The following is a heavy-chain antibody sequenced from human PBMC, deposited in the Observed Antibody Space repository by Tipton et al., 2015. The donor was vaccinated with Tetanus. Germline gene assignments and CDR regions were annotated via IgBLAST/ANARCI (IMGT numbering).Heavy chain of an antibody. CDR2: IDPNSGGT. J-gene: IGHJ6*02. V-gene: IGHV1-2*02. D-gene: IGHD3-22*01. Sequence: VQLVQSGAEVKKPGASVKVSCKASGYTFTGYYIYWVRQAPGQALEWMGWIDPNSGGTVYAQKFQGRVTMTRDTSISTAYMELRSLRSDDTAVYYCARDRGDYIYYGMDVWGPGTTVTVS. CDR1: GYTFTGYY. CDR3: ARDRGDYIYYGMDV.